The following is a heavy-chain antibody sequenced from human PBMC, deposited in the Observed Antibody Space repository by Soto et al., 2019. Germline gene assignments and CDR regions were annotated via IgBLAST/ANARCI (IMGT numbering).Heavy chain of an antibody. D-gene: IGHD1-26*01. CDR3: AIVVVGSRLSLDY. CDR2: ISPIFGTP. Sequence: QVQLVQSGAEVKTPGSSVTVSCKASGGTFSSYTISWVRQAPGQGLEWMAGISPIFGTPIYAQKFQDRVTITADDSTMTAYMEMNRLTSEDTAVYYWAIVVVGSRLSLDYWGQGTLVTISS. CDR1: GGTFSSYT. J-gene: IGHJ4*02. V-gene: IGHV1-69*01.